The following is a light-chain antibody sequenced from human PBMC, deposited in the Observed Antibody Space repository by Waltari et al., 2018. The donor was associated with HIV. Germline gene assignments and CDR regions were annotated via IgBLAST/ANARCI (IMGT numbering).Light chain of an antibody. CDR3: AAWGDSLNSYV. Sequence: QSVLTQPHSASETPGQRVTISCSGSSSNIGSNYVYWYRHLPATDPKLLFYRNNHRPSGVPDRFSGSTSCTAASLSTSGLRSEDEADYYCAAWGDSLNSYVFGTGTKLTVL. J-gene: IGLJ1*01. V-gene: IGLV1-47*01. CDR2: RNN. CDR1: SSNIGSNY.